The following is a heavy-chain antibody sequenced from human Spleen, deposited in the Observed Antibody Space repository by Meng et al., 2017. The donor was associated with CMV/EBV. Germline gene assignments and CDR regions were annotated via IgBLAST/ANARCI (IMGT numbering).Heavy chain of an antibody. CDR3: ARDCGTGDSAFDI. D-gene: IGHD3-10*01. J-gene: IGHJ3*02. Sequence: GESLKISCAASGVTFSSYDMHWVRQATGKGLEWVSAIGTAGDTYYPGSVKGRFTISRDSAKNSLSLQMNSLRAEDTAVYYCARDCGTGDSAFDIWGQGTMVTVSS. CDR2: IGTAGDT. V-gene: IGHV3-13*01. CDR1: GVTFSSYD.